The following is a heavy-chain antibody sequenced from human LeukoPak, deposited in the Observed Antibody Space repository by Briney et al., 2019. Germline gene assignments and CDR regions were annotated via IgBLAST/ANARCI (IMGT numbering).Heavy chain of an antibody. Sequence: VSVKVSCKASGYTFTSYYMHWVRQAPGQGLEWMGIINPSGGSTSYAQKFQGRVTMTRDTSTSTVYMELSSLRSEDTAVYYCARESRKKYGSGSPGWFDPWGQGTLVTVSS. CDR2: INPSGGST. D-gene: IGHD3-10*01. CDR1: GYTFTSYY. J-gene: IGHJ5*02. CDR3: ARESRKKYGSGSPGWFDP. V-gene: IGHV1-46*03.